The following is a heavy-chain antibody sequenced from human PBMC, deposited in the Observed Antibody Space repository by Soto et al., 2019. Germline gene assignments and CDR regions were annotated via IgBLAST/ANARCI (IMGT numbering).Heavy chain of an antibody. CDR2: IYHSGST. CDR3: ARRRGFPYYYGMDV. J-gene: IGHJ6*02. V-gene: IGHV4-30-2*01. D-gene: IGHD5-12*01. Sequence: QLQLQESGSGQVKPSQTLSLTCAVSGGSISSGGYSWSWIRQPPGKGLEWIGYIYHSGSTYYNPSLKSRVTISVDRSKNQFSLKLSSVTAADTAVYYCARRRGFPYYYGMDVWGQGTTVTVSS. CDR1: GGSISSGGYS.